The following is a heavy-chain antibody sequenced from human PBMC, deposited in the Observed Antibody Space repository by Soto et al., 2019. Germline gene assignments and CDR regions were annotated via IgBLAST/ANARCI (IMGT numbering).Heavy chain of an antibody. D-gene: IGHD3-16*01. CDR2: IYYSGST. J-gene: IGHJ4*02. V-gene: IGHV4-30-2*01. CDR1: GGSISSGGYS. Sequence: QLQLQESGSGLVKPSQTLSLTCAVSGGSISSGGYSWSWIRQPPGKGLEWIGYIYYSGSTYYNPSLKSRVTKTVDRSKNQFSLKVSSVTAADTAVDYCARGGGYTFDYWGQGTLVTVSS. CDR3: ARGGGYTFDY.